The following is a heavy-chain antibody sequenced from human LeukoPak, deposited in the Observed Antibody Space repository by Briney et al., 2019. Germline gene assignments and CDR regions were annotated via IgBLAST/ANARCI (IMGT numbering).Heavy chain of an antibody. J-gene: IGHJ4*02. CDR3: ARVRYRLAETYIDY. Sequence: ASVKVSCKASGYTFTGYYMHWVRQAPGQGLEWMGWINPNSGDTNYAQKFQGRVTMTRDTSISTAYMELSRLRSDDTAVYYCARVRYRLAETYIDYWGQGTLVTVSS. CDR1: GYTFTGYY. CDR2: INPNSGDT. D-gene: IGHD3-16*01. V-gene: IGHV1-2*02.